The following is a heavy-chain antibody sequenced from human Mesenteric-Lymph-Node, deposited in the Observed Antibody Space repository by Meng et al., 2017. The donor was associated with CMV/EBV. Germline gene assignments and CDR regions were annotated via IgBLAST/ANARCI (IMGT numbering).Heavy chain of an antibody. J-gene: IGHJ4*02. V-gene: IGHV4-61*01. D-gene: IGHD2/OR15-2a*01. CDR3: ARGHNGYYSFDY. CDR2: MYYSGST. CDR1: GGSVSSDIYY. Sequence: SETLSLTCTVSGGSVSSDIYYWSWIRQPPGKGLEWIGYMYYSGSTNYKSSLKTRVTISVDTSKDQFSLKLSSVTAADTAVYYCARGHNGYYSFDYWGQGTLVTVSS.